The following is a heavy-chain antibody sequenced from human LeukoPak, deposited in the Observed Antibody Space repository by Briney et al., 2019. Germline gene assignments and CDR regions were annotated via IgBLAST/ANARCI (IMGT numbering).Heavy chain of an antibody. V-gene: IGHV1-3*01. CDR1: GYTFTSYA. Sequence: ASVKVSCKASGYTFTSYAMHWVRQAPGQRLEWMGWINAGNGNTKYSQKFQGRVTMTRNTSISTAYMELSSLRSEDTAVYYCARGFNYYDSSGYYPDAFDIWGQGTMVTVSS. D-gene: IGHD3-22*01. CDR2: INAGNGNT. J-gene: IGHJ3*02. CDR3: ARGFNYYDSSGYYPDAFDI.